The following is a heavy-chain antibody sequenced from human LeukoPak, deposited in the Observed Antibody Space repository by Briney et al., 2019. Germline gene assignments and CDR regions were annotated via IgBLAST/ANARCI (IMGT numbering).Heavy chain of an antibody. D-gene: IGHD6-13*01. CDR3: AKGGSSSPRSTFDY. Sequence: GGSLRLSSAASGFTFSSYWMHWVRQAPGKGLVWVSHINGDGSTTSYADSVEGRFTISRDNAKNTVYLQMNSLRAEDTAVYYCAKGGSSSPRSTFDYWGQGTLLTVSS. CDR1: GFTFSSYW. J-gene: IGHJ4*02. V-gene: IGHV3-74*01. CDR2: INGDGSTT.